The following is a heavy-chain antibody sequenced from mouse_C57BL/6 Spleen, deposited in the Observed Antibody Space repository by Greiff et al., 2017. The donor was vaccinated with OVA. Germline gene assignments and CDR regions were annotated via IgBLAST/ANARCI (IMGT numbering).Heavy chain of an antibody. CDR1: GYTFTDYN. D-gene: IGHD1-1*01. V-gene: IGHV1-18*01. CDR2: INPNNGGT. CDR3: ARSPYYGTSMDY. J-gene: IGHJ4*01. Sequence: VQLQQSGPELVKPGASVKIPCKASGYTFTDYNMDWVQQSPGKSLEWIGDINPNNGGTIYNQKFKGKATLTVDKSSSTAYMELRSLTSEDTAVYYCARSPYYGTSMDYWGQGTSVTVSS.